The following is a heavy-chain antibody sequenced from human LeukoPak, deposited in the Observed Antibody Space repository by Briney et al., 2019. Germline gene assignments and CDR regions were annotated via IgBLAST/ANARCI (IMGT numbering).Heavy chain of an antibody. V-gene: IGHV3-15*05. CDR3: TRGPLVYAMDV. CDR1: GFNFRNAW. CDR2: IKGQSEGATI. Sequence: PGGSLRLSCVASGFNFRNAWMTWVRQAPGKGLEWVGRIKGQSEGATILYAAPVKARFAISRDDSQNTLYLQMNSLQAADTAVYYCTRGPLVYAMDVWGQGTTVTVSS. J-gene: IGHJ6*02. D-gene: IGHD3-10*01.